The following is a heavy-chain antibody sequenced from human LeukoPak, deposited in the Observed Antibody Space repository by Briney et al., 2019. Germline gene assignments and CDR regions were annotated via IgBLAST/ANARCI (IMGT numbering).Heavy chain of an antibody. CDR3: AREGEVGGSGSYQYYFDY. J-gene: IGHJ4*02. Sequence: PSETLSLTCTVSGGSISSYYWSWIRQPPGKGLEWIGEINHSGSTNYNPSLKSRVTISVDTSKNQFSLKLSSVTAADTAVYYCAREGEVGGSGSYQYYFDYWGQGTLVTVSS. CDR1: GGSISSYY. CDR2: INHSGST. V-gene: IGHV4-34*01. D-gene: IGHD3-10*01.